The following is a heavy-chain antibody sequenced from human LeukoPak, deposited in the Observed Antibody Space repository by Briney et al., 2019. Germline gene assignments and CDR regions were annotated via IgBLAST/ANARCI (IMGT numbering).Heavy chain of an antibody. CDR1: GGSISSSSYY. Sequence: PSETLSLTCTVSGGSISSSSYYWGWIRQPPGEGLEWIGSIYYSGSTYYNPSLKSRVTISVDRSKNQFSLKLSSVTAADTAVYYCARAPSAGYGDFGRFDYWGQGTLVTVSS. V-gene: IGHV4-39*07. J-gene: IGHJ4*02. CDR3: ARAPSAGYGDFGRFDY. D-gene: IGHD4-17*01. CDR2: IYYSGST.